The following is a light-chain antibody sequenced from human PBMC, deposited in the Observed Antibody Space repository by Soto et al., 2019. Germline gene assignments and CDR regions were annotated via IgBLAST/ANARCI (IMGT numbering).Light chain of an antibody. V-gene: IGLV2-8*01. Sequence: QSALTQPPSASGSPGQSVTISCTGTSSDVGVYNYVSWYQQHPGKAPKLMIYDVNKRPSGVPDLFSGSKSGNTASLTVSGLQAQDEADYYCISYAGSSIWVFGGGTKLTVL. J-gene: IGLJ3*02. CDR2: DVN. CDR1: SSDVGVYNY. CDR3: ISYAGSSIWV.